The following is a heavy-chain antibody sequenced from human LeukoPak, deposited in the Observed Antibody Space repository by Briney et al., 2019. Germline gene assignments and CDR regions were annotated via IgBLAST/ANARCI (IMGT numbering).Heavy chain of an antibody. V-gene: IGHV3-23*01. CDR2: ISGSSGST. CDR3: AKARTVAGYSYGVAYYFDY. CDR1: GFTFSSYA. Sequence: GGSLRLSCAASGFTFSSYAMSWVRQAPGKGLEWVSAISGSSGSTYYADSVKGRFTISRDNSKNTLYLQMNSLRAEDTAVYYCAKARTVAGYSYGVAYYFDYWGQGTLVTVSS. J-gene: IGHJ4*02. D-gene: IGHD5-18*01.